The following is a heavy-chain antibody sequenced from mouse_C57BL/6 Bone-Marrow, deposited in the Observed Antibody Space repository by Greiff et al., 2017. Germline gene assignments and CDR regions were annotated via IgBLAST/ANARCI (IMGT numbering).Heavy chain of an antibody. CDR2: IITNNGGT. Sequence: EVQLQQSGPELVKPGASVTIPCKASGYSFTDYNLYWVKQRLGKSLEWIGDIITNNGGTIYNQKVKGKATLTVDQSSSTAYMELRCLTSEDTAVYCCARSDYPFFDYWGQGTTLTVSS. CDR3: ARSDYPFFDY. J-gene: IGHJ2*01. V-gene: IGHV1-18*01. CDR1: GYSFTDYN. D-gene: IGHD2-13*01.